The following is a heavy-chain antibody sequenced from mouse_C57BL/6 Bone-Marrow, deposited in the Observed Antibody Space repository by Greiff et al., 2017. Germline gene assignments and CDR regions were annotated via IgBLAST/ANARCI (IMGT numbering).Heavy chain of an antibody. CDR3: ARQYYGSGTWFAY. J-gene: IGHJ3*01. D-gene: IGHD1-1*01. Sequence: VQLQQSGGDLVKPGGSLKLSCAASGFTFSSYGMSWVRQTPDKRLEWVATISSGGSYTYYPDSVKGRFTISRDNAKNTLYLQMSSLKSEDTAMYYCARQYYGSGTWFAYWGQGTLVTVSA. CDR2: ISSGGSYT. V-gene: IGHV5-6*01. CDR1: GFTFSSYG.